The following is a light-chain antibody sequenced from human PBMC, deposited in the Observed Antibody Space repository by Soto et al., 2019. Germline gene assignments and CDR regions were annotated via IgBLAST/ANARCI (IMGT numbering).Light chain of an antibody. V-gene: IGKV3-11*01. CDR1: QNLGSY. CDR2: DTS. CDR3: QQRVNQGFT. Sequence: EIVLTQSPATLSLSPGERGTLSCRASQNLGSYLAWYQQKPGQAPRLLIYDTSNRATGIPARFSASGSGTDFTLTISSLELEDFAVYYCQQRVNQGFTFGPGTKVDIK. J-gene: IGKJ3*01.